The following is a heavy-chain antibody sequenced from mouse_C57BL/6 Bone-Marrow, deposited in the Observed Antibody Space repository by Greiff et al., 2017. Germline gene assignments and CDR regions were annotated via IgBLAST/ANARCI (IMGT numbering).Heavy chain of an antibody. Sequence: EVQRVESGPGLVKPSQSLSLTCSVTGYSITSGYYWNWIRQFPGNKLEWMGYISYDGSNNYNPSLKNRISITRDTSKNQFFLKLNAVTTEDTATYYCARVEYYYGHYAMDYWGQGTSVTVSS. D-gene: IGHD1-1*01. CDR1: GYSITSGYY. J-gene: IGHJ4*01. CDR2: ISYDGSN. V-gene: IGHV3-6*01. CDR3: ARVEYYYGHYAMDY.